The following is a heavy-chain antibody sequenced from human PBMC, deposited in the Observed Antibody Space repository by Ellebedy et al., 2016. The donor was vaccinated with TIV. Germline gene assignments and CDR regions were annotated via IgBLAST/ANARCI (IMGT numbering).Heavy chain of an antibody. CDR1: GYSFRSYG. J-gene: IGHJ4*02. D-gene: IGHD6-25*01. V-gene: IGHV1-18*01. CDR3: ARESRSDVGSD. Sequence: ASVKVSCXTSGYSFRSYGISWVRQAPGQGLEWMGWISAYNGNTKYAQKLQGRVTMTTDTSTSTAYMELRSLRSDDTAVYYCARESRSDVGSDWGQGTLVTVSS. CDR2: ISAYNGNT.